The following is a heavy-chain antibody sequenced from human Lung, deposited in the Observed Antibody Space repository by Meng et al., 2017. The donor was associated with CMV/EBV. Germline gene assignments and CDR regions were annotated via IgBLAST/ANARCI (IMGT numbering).Heavy chain of an antibody. D-gene: IGHD6-6*01. CDR2: IRHSGDIT. Sequence: SETLSLTCGIYGGSLSGYYWSCIRQTPGKGLEWFGEIRHSGDITNYNPSLKSRVTISIDTSKKQFSLKLSAVTAADTAVYYCARQYSSSYYSDYWGQGTLVTVSS. V-gene: IGHV4-34*01. J-gene: IGHJ4*02. CDR1: GGSLSGYY. CDR3: ARQYSSSYYSDY.